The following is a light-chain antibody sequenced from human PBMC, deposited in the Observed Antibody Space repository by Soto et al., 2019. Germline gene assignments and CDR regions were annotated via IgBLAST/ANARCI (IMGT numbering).Light chain of an antibody. Sequence: EIVMTQSPATLSVSPGERATLSCRASQSVSSNLAWYQQKPGQAPRLLIYGATTRATGIPARFSGSGSGTEFTLTISSLQYEDFAVYYCQQYNNWPLRTFGQGTKVEIK. CDR2: GAT. CDR3: QQYNNWPLRT. CDR1: QSVSSN. V-gene: IGKV3-15*01. J-gene: IGKJ1*01.